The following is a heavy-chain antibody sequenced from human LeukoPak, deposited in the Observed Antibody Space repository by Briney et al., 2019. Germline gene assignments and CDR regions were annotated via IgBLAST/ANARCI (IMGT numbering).Heavy chain of an antibody. CDR2: IKGDGSST. Sequence: PGGSLRLSCAASGLTFSTYWMHWVRQAPGKGLVWVARIKGDGSSTIYADSVRGPFTISRDNSKNTLYLQTSSLRVEDTAVYYCARASTTVPNLLDHWGRGTLVTVSS. D-gene: IGHD4-17*01. J-gene: IGHJ4*02. CDR1: GLTFSTYW. CDR3: ARASTTVPNLLDH. V-gene: IGHV3-74*01.